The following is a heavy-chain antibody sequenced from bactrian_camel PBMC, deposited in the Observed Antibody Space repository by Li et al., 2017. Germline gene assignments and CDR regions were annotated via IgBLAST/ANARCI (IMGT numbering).Heavy chain of an antibody. Sequence: HVQLVESGGGSVQAGGSLRLSCKASGFTLSSYRTYWVRQARGKALEWVSLIDVTYGVAFYGDSVRGRFTISRNNAKNTLYLQLNSLETEDTAMYYCAQAANYWSDYEYRGQGTQVTVS. V-gene: IGHV3S1*01. CDR2: IDVTYGVA. J-gene: IGHJ4*01. D-gene: IGHD4*01. CDR1: GFTLSSYR. CDR3: AQAANYWSDYEY.